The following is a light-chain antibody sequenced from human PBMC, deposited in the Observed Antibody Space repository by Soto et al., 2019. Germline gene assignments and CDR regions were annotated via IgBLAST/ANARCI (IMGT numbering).Light chain of an antibody. CDR2: GAS. CDR3: HQADSLFT. CDR1: QGIGTW. Sequence: DIKMTQSPSSVSASVGDSVTITCRASQGIGTWLAWYQRKPGQAPKLLIYGASRLQSGVPSRFSGSGSGTDFTLTITSLQPEDFATYYCHQADSLFTFGPGTKVDIK. J-gene: IGKJ3*01. V-gene: IGKV1-12*01.